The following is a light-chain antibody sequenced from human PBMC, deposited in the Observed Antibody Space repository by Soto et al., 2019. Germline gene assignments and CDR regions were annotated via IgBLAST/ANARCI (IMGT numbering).Light chain of an antibody. Sequence: DIQMNQSSSTPSASVGGRVTITFAASQSIGTWLAWYQQKPGNAPKLLSSQPSTLQNGVPSRFSGGGSGTDFTLTISSLQPDDFATYYCQQYDRYPLTFGGGTKVDIK. CDR1: QSIGTW. CDR2: QPS. CDR3: QQYDRYPLT. V-gene: IGKV1-5*03. J-gene: IGKJ4*01.